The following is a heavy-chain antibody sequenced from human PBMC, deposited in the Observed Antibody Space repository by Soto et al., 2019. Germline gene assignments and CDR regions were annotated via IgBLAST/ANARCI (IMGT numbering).Heavy chain of an antibody. D-gene: IGHD4-17*01. CDR3: AKTASMTIRDGFDH. Sequence: GGSLRLSCAASGFTFSSYAMSWVRQAPGQGLEWVSAISGSGSNPYYADSVKGRFTISRDNSKNTLYLKMNSLRAEDIALYYCAKTASMTIRDGFDHWGQGTLVTVSS. V-gene: IGHV3-23*01. CDR2: ISGSGSNP. CDR1: GFTFSSYA. J-gene: IGHJ4*02.